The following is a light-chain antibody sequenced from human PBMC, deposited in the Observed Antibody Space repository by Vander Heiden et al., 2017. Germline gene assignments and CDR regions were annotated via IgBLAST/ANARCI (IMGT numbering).Light chain of an antibody. CDR1: TGAVTSDYY. J-gene: IGLJ2*01. CDR3: LLSYPGSRPVV. V-gene: IGLV7-46*01. CDR2: DTS. Sequence: VVTQEPSLTVSPGGTVTPTCASSTGAVTSDYYACWVQQKAGQAPRTLIFDTSNKNSWTPARFSGSLLGGKAALTLSGAQPDDEAEYYCLLSYPGSRPVVFGGGTKLTVL.